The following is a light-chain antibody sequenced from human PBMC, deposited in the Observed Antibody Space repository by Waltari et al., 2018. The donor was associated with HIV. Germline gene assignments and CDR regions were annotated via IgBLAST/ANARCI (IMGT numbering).Light chain of an antibody. CDR1: SSNIGAGFD. V-gene: IGLV1-40*01. J-gene: IGLJ3*02. CDR2: VNS. CDR3: QSYDSSLSGSV. Sequence: GSSSNIGAGFDVHWYQQLPGTAPKLLIYVNSNRPSGVPDRFSGSKSGTSASLAITGLQAEDEADYYCQSYDSSLSGSVFGGGTKLTVL.